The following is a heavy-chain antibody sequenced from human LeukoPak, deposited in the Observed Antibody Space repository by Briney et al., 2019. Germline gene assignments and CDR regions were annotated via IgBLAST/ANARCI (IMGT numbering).Heavy chain of an antibody. Sequence: PGGSLSLSCVASGFTFSDYYVSWIRQAPGKGLDWVSYITAGTTYTKYADSVKGRFTISRDTTKNSVSLQMNSLRVEDTAVYFCAKSLDSCSWFYFDHWGLGTLVTVSS. CDR3: AKSLDSCSWFYFDH. CDR1: GFTFSDYY. CDR2: ITAGTTYT. V-gene: IGHV3-11*06. J-gene: IGHJ4*02. D-gene: IGHD2-15*01.